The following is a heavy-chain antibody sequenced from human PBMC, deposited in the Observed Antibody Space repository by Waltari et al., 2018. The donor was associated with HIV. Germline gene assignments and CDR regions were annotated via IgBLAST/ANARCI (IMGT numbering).Heavy chain of an antibody. J-gene: IGHJ3*02. CDR3: AKDMSSDDAFDI. CDR1: GFTFDDYA. V-gene: IGHV3-9*01. CDR2: ISWNSGSI. Sequence: EVQLVESGGGLVQPGRSLRLSCAASGFTFDDYAMHWVRQAPGKGLGWVSGISWNSGSIGYADSGKGRFTISRDNAKNSLYLQMNSLRAEDTALYYCAKDMSSDDAFDIWGQGTMVTVSS.